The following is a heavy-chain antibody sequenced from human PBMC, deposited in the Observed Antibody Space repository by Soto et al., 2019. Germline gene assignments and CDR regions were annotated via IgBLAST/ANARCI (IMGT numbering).Heavy chain of an antibody. Sequence: QVQLQESGPGLVKHSQTLSLICTVSGGSISRGDYYWSWIRQPPGKGLEWIGYIYYSGSTHYNTSLKSRVTISLDKSKNHVSLKLSSVTAADTAVYYCARNSYEYTFDDYCGQGTLVTASS. D-gene: IGHD5-18*01. CDR2: IYYSGST. CDR3: ARNSYEYTFDDY. J-gene: IGHJ4*02. CDR1: GGSISRGDYY. V-gene: IGHV4-30-4*01.